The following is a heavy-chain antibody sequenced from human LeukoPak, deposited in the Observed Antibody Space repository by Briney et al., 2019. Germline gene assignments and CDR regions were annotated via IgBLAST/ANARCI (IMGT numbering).Heavy chain of an antibody. J-gene: IGHJ4*02. Sequence: PGGSLRLSCVVSGLTFRGYWMHWVRQAPGKGLVWLSRISSDGSTTNYADSVKGRFIISRDNAENTLYMEVNNLRAEDTGLYYCARGDALERLQWGQGTLVTVSS. CDR3: ARGDALERLQ. D-gene: IGHD6-25*01. CDR1: GLTFRGYW. CDR2: ISSDGSTT. V-gene: IGHV3-74*01.